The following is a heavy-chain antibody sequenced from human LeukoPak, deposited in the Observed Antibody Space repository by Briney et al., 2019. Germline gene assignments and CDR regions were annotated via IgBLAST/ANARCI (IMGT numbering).Heavy chain of an antibody. CDR2: IYYSGGT. V-gene: IGHV4-59*08. J-gene: IGHJ4*02. D-gene: IGHD2-15*01. CDR1: GGSISGYY. Sequence: SETLSLTCTVSGGSISGYYWSWIRQPPGKGLEWIGYIYYSGGTNYNPSLKSRVTISVDTSKNQFSLKLSSVTAADTAVYYCARVFRGRLDYWGQGTLVTVSS. CDR3: ARVFRGRLDY.